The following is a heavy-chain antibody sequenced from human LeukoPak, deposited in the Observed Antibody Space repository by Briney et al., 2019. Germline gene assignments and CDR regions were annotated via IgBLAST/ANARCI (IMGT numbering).Heavy chain of an antibody. CDR2: IYPRGSDT. CDR1: GYSFTSYW. J-gene: IGHJ4*02. D-gene: IGHD2-2*01. V-gene: IGHV5-51*01. CDR3: ARPTYCSSTNCYLDY. Sequence: GESLKISCKGSGYSFTSYWIGWVRQMPGKGLEWMGIIYPRGSDTRYTPSFQGQVTISADKSISTAYLQWSSLKASDTAMYYCARPTYCSSTNCYLDYWGQGTLVTVSS.